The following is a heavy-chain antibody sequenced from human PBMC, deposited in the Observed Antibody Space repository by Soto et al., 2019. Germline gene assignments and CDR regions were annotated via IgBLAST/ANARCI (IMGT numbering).Heavy chain of an antibody. V-gene: IGHV5-51*01. D-gene: IGHD3-10*01. CDR3: ARPRSYYVSEFDP. CDR1: GGTFSSYA. CDR2: IYPGDSDT. Sequence: KVSCKASGGTFSSYAISWVRQAPGQGLEWMGIIYPGDSDTRYSPSFQGQVTISADKSISTAYLQWSSLKASDTAMYYCARPRSYYVSEFDPWGQGTLVTSPQ. J-gene: IGHJ5*02.